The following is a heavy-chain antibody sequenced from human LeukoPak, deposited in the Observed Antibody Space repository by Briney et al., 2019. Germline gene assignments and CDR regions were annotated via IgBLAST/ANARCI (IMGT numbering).Heavy chain of an antibody. Sequence: ASVKVSCKASGYTFTGYYMHWLRQAPGQGLEWMGWINPNSGGTNYAQKFQGRVTMTRDTSISTAYMELSRLRSDDTAVYYCARTVSSSSYAFDIWGQGTMVTVSS. J-gene: IGHJ3*02. CDR1: GYTFTGYY. V-gene: IGHV1-2*02. CDR2: INPNSGGT. D-gene: IGHD6-6*01. CDR3: ARTVSSSSYAFDI.